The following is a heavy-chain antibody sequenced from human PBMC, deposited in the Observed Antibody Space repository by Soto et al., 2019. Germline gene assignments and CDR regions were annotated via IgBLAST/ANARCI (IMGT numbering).Heavy chain of an antibody. J-gene: IGHJ5*02. V-gene: IGHV3-23*01. D-gene: IGHD3-3*01. CDR3: AKSGDFWWTYWFDP. CDR1: GFTFSSYA. CDR2: MSGSGGST. Sequence: PGGSLRLSCAASGFTFSSYAMSWVRQAPGKGLEWVSAMSGSGGSTYYADSVRGRFTISRDNSKNTLYLQMNSLRAEDTAVYYCAKSGDFWWTYWFDPWGQGTLVTVPS.